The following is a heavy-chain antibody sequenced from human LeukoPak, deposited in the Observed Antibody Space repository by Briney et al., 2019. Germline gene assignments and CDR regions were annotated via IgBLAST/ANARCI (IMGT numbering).Heavy chain of an antibody. CDR2: ISSGTSTI. Sequence: GGSLRLSCAASGFTFSSSAMNWVRQAPGKGLEWVSYISSGTSTIYYADSVKDRFTISRDNAKNSLYLQMNSLRAEDTAVYYCARDVTYYGGDWFDPWGQGTLVTVSS. J-gene: IGHJ5*02. D-gene: IGHD4-23*01. V-gene: IGHV3-48*04. CDR1: GFTFSSSA. CDR3: ARDVTYYGGDWFDP.